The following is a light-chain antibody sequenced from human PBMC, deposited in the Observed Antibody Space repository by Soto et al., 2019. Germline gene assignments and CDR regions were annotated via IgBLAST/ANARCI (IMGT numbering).Light chain of an antibody. Sequence: QSVLTQPASVSGSPGQSITISCTGTSSDIGDYDYVSWYHQHPGKAPKLMIYEVSNRPSGISNRFSGSKSGNTASLTISGLQPEDEADYYCSSYTRSSSLVFGGGTKVTVL. CDR2: EVS. CDR3: SSYTRSSSLV. CDR1: SSDIGDYDY. V-gene: IGLV2-14*01. J-gene: IGLJ2*01.